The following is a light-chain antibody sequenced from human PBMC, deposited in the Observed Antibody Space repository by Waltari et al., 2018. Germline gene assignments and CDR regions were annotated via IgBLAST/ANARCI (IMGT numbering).Light chain of an antibody. CDR2: DGS. CDR1: SSDVGGYNY. CDR3: CSYAGSYTVV. V-gene: IGLV2-11*01. Sequence: QSALTQPRSVSGSPGQSVTISCTGTSSDVGGYNYVSWYQQHPGKAPKLMIYDGSKRPSGVRDRFSGSKAGNTASLTISGLQAEDEADYYCCSYAGSYTVVFGGGTKLTVL. J-gene: IGLJ2*01.